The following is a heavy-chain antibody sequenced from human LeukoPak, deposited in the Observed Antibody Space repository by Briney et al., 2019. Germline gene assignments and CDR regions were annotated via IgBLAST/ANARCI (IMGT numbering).Heavy chain of an antibody. CDR3: ARGFLGYCSSTSCSTYDAFDI. Sequence: GESLKISCKGSGYSFTSYWIGWVRQMPGKGLEWMGIIYPGDSDTRYSPSFQGQVTISADKSISTAYLQWSSLKASDTAMYYCARGFLGYCSSTSCSTYDAFDIWGQGTMATVSS. CDR1: GYSFTSYW. CDR2: IYPGDSDT. V-gene: IGHV5-51*01. J-gene: IGHJ3*02. D-gene: IGHD2-2*01.